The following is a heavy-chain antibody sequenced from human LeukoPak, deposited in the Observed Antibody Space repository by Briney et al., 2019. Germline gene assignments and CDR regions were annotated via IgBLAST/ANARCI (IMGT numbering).Heavy chain of an antibody. Sequence: ASVKVSCKASGYTSTSYAMHWVRQAPGQRLEWMGWINAGNGNTKYSQKFQGRVTITRDTSASTAYMELSSLRSEDTAVYYCARDRRDSSLFDYWGQGTLVTVSS. D-gene: IGHD6-13*01. CDR1: GYTSTSYA. CDR3: ARDRRDSSLFDY. V-gene: IGHV1-3*01. J-gene: IGHJ4*02. CDR2: INAGNGNT.